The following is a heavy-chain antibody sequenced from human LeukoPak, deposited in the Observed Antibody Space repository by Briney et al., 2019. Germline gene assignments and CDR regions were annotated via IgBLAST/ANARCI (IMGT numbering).Heavy chain of an antibody. V-gene: IGHV3-64*01. CDR2: ISGNGGTT. Sequence: PGGSLRLSCAASGFTSSRYALHWVRQAPGKGLEYVSAISGNGGTTYYANSVKGRFTISRDNSRNTLYLQMGSLRAEDTAVYYCAKDLRHVNSPDYWGQGTLVTVSS. D-gene: IGHD4-11*01. J-gene: IGHJ4*02. CDR1: GFTSSRYA. CDR3: AKDLRHVNSPDY.